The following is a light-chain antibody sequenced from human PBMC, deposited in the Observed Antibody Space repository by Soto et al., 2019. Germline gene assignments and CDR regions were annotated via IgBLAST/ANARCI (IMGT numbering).Light chain of an antibody. Sequence: IVMTQSPATLSVSPGEGATLSCRASQSISNSLAWYQQRPGQAPRLLIYGASTRATGIPARFSGSGSGTDFTLTISSLQSEDFVVYFCQQYNYWPQTFGQGTKLEI. CDR1: QSISNS. CDR2: GAS. V-gene: IGKV3-15*01. J-gene: IGKJ2*01. CDR3: QQYNYWPQT.